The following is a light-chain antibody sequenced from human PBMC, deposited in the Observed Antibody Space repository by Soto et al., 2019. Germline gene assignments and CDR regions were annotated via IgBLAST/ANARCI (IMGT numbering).Light chain of an antibody. J-gene: IGKJ2*01. CDR1: QGIRNX. CDR2: AAS. Sequence: DIQMTQSPSSLSASVGDRVTITCRVSQGIRNXXXGYQQKPGKAPKRLIYAASSLQSGVPSRFSGSGSGTEFTLTISSLQPEDFATYYCLQHNSYPYTFGQGTKLEIK. V-gene: IGKV1-17*01. CDR3: LQHNSYPYT.